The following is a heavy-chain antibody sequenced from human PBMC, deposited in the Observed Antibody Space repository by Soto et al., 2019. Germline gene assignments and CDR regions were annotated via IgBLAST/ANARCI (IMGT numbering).Heavy chain of an antibody. D-gene: IGHD6-13*01. CDR1: GFTFSSYS. J-gene: IGHJ4*02. CDR2: ISSSSSTI. V-gene: IGHV3-48*01. CDR3: ARGGLWAAAGTGY. Sequence: GGSLRLSCAASGFTFSSYSMNWVRQAPGKGLEWVSYISSSSSTIYYADSVKGRFTISRDNAKNSLYLQMNSLRAEDTAVYYCARGGLWAAAGTGYWGQGTLVTVSS.